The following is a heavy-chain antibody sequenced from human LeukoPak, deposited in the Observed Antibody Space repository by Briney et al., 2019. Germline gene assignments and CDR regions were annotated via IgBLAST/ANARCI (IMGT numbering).Heavy chain of an antibody. Sequence: PSETLSLTRTVSGGSISSYYWSWIRQPPGKGLEWIGYIYYSGSTNYNPSLKSRVTISVDTSKNQFSLKLSSVTAADTAVYYCARTRTDLYFNYWGQGTLVTVSS. J-gene: IGHJ4*02. V-gene: IGHV4-59*01. CDR1: GGSISSYY. CDR2: IYYSGST. CDR3: ARTRTDLYFNY.